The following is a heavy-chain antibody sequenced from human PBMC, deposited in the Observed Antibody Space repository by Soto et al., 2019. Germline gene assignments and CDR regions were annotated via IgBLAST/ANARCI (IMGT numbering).Heavy chain of an antibody. V-gene: IGHV4-4*02. D-gene: IGHD4-4*01. CDR3: ARTVRSYSWSYFDD. Sequence: QVQLQESGPGLVKPSGTLSLTCAVSGSSLTTTHWWSWVRQSPGKGLEWIGEIYRSGRTKYNPSLKSRVSMSLDKSKNEFSLNLKSVTAADTAVYYCARTVRSYSWSYFDDWGQGTLVTVSS. CDR2: IYRSGRT. CDR1: GSSLTTTHW. J-gene: IGHJ4*02.